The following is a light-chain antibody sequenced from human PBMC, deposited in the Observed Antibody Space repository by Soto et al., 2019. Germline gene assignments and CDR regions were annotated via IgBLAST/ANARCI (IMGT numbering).Light chain of an antibody. J-gene: IGLJ2*01. CDR1: NSDIGAFDY. CDR2: DVN. CDR3: SSYTTTTPVV. Sequence: QSVLTQPASVSGSPGQSITISCTGTNSDIGAFDYVSWYQHHPGKAPRLLIYDVNNWPSGVSDRFSGSKSGNTASLTISGLQAEDEAVDYCSSYTTTTPVVFGGGTKLTVL. V-gene: IGLV2-14*03.